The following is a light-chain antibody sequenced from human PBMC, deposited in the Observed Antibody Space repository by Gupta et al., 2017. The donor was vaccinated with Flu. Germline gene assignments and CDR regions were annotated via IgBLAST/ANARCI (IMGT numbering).Light chain of an antibody. CDR1: SSDIGGYNY. CDR2: DVI. J-gene: IGLJ1*01. Sequence: QSVTVSCTGTSSDIGGYNYVSWYQQHPGKAPKPMIYDVIKRPSGVPDRFSGSKSGNTASLTISGLQAEDEADYYCCSFAGGFYVFGTGTKVTAL. V-gene: IGLV2-11*01. CDR3: CSFAGGFYV.